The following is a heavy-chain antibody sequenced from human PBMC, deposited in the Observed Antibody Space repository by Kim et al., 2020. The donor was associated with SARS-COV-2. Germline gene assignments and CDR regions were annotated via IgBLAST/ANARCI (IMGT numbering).Heavy chain of an antibody. CDR3: ARDGGTCSGGSCYET. D-gene: IGHD2-15*01. J-gene: IGHJ5*02. V-gene: IGHV4-59*01. CDR1: GGSITTYY. Sequence: SETLSLTCTVSGGSITTYYWNWIRQPPGKGLEWIGYIYNSVRTNYNPSLKSRLTISVDTSKNQFSLKLSSVTAADTAVYYCARDGGTCSGGSCYETWGQGPLVTVSS. CDR2: IYNSVRT.